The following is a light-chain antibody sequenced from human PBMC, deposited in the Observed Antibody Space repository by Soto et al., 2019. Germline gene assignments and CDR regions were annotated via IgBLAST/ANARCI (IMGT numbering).Light chain of an antibody. J-gene: IGLJ3*02. CDR1: SSDIGYHNR. V-gene: IGLV2-18*02. CDR3: SSFASSATLV. Sequence: QSALTQPPSVSGSPGQSVTISCTGTSSDIGYHNRVSWYQQPPVTAPKLMIYEVSTRYSGVPDRFSGSKSGNTASLTISGLQAEDEADYYCSSFASSATLVFGGGTKVTVL. CDR2: EVS.